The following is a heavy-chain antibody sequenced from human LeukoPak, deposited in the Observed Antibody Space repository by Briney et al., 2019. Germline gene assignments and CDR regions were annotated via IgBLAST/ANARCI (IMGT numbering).Heavy chain of an antibody. CDR1: GFTFSSYG. V-gene: IGHV3-30*18. Sequence: GGSLRLSCAASGFTFSSYGMHWVRQAPGKGLEWVAVITYDGSNKYYADSVKGRSTISRDNSKNTLYLQMNSLRAEDTAVYYCAKDFDYGPWLQLLFDYWGQGTLVTVSS. J-gene: IGHJ4*02. CDR2: ITYDGSNK. D-gene: IGHD5-24*01. CDR3: AKDFDYGPWLQLLFDY.